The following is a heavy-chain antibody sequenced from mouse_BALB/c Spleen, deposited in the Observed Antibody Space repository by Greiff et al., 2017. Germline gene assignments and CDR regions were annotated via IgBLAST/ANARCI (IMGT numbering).Heavy chain of an antibody. CDR1: GFTFSDYY. CDR3: ARSYGNYDYAMDY. J-gene: IGHJ4*01. V-gene: IGHV5-4*02. CDR2: ISDGGSYT. Sequence: EVQLQESGGGLVKPGGSLKLSCAASGFTFSDYYMYWVRQTPEKRLEWVATISDGGSYTYYPDSVKGRFTISRDNAKNNLYLQMSSLKSEDTAMYYCARSYGNYDYAMDYWGQGTSVTVSS. D-gene: IGHD2-1*01.